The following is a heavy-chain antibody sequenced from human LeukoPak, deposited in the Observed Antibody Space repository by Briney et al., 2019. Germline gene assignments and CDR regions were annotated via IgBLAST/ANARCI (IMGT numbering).Heavy chain of an antibody. V-gene: IGHV1-69*05. CDR2: IIPIFGTA. J-gene: IGHJ5*02. D-gene: IGHD4-17*01. CDR1: GSTFSSYA. Sequence: ASVKVSCKASGSTFSSYAISWVRQAPGQGLEWMGGIIPIFGTANYAQKFQGRGTITTDESTSTAYMELSSVRSEDTAVYYCARTRPEDYGDAMYNWFDPWGQGTLVTVSS. CDR3: ARTRPEDYGDAMYNWFDP.